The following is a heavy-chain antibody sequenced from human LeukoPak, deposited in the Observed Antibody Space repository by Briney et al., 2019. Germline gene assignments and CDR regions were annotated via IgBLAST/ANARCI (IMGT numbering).Heavy chain of an antibody. CDR2: INPNSGGT. CDR1: GYTFTSYD. Sequence: GASVKVSCKASGYTFTSYDINWVRQATGQGLEWMGWINPNSGGTNYAQNFQGRVTMTRDTSISTAFLELSSLRSDDTAVYYCARGSTRDSSGWYGPGKWFDPWGQGTLVIVSS. CDR3: ARGSTRDSSGWYGPGKWFDP. V-gene: IGHV1-2*02. J-gene: IGHJ5*02. D-gene: IGHD6-19*01.